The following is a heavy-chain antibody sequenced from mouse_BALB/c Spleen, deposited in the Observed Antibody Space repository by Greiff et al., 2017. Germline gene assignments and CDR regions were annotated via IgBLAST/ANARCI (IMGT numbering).Heavy chain of an antibody. Sequence: QVQLQQSGAELVRPGASVTLSCKASGYTFTDYEMHWVKQTPVHGLEWIGAIDPETGGTAYNQKFKGKATLTADKSSSTAYMELRSLTSEDSAVYYCTRGDDYAYYFDYWGQGTTLTVSS. CDR2: IDPETGGT. V-gene: IGHV1-15*01. CDR1: GYTFTDYE. CDR3: TRGDDYAYYFDY. J-gene: IGHJ2*01. D-gene: IGHD2-4*01.